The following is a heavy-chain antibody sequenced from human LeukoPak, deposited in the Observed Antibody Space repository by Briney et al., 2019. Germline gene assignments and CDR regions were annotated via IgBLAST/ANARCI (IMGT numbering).Heavy chain of an antibody. CDR3: ARAHTSANWFDP. J-gene: IGHJ5*02. CDR2: MNPNSGNT. CDR1: GYTFTSYD. Sequence: DSVKVSCKASGYTFTSYDINWVRQATGQGLEWMGWMNPNSGNTGYAQKFQGRVTITRNTSISTAYMELSSLRSEDTAVYYCARAHTSANWFDPWGQGTLVTVSS. V-gene: IGHV1-8*03. D-gene: IGHD3-10*01.